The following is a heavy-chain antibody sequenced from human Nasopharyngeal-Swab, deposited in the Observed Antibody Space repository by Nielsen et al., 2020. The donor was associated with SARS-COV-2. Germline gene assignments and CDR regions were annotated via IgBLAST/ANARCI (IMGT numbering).Heavy chain of an antibody. CDR2: IIPIFGTA. J-gene: IGHJ6*03. CDR1: GGTFSSYA. Sequence: SVKVSCKASGGTFSSYAISWVRQAPGQGLEWMGGIIPIFGTANYAQKFQGRATITADESTSTAYMELSSLRSEDTAVYYCARDSGSYSRYYYYMDVWGKGTTVTVSS. D-gene: IGHD1-26*01. V-gene: IGHV1-69*13. CDR3: ARDSGSYSRYYYYMDV.